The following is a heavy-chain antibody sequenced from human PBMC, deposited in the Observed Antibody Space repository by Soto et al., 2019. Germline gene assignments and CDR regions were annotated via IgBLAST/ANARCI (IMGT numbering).Heavy chain of an antibody. J-gene: IGHJ6*02. CDR3: ARDLHYYDSSGYYQGGDYYYYGMDV. CDR2: IIPIFGTA. CDR1: GGTFSSYA. Sequence: SVKVSCKASGGTFSSYAISWVRQAPGQGLEWMGGIIPIFGTANYAQKFQGRVTITADKSTSTAYMELSSLRSEDTAVYYCARDLHYYDSSGYYQGGDYYYYGMDVWGQGTTVTVSS. D-gene: IGHD3-22*01. V-gene: IGHV1-69*06.